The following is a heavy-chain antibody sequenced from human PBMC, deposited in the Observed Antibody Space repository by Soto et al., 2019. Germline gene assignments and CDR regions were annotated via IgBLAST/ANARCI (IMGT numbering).Heavy chain of an antibody. Sequence: QITLNESGPTLVKPTQTLTLTCTFSGFSLSTRDVGVGWIRQPPGEALEWLGVVYWDDSKTYSPSLESRLTITKDTSKNQLVLRMTKMDPVDTATYYCACCRGGVASFWGQGTLVTVSS. CDR1: GFSLSTRDVG. CDR3: ACCRGGVASF. J-gene: IGHJ4*02. V-gene: IGHV2-5*02. CDR2: VYWDDSK. D-gene: IGHD2-2*01.